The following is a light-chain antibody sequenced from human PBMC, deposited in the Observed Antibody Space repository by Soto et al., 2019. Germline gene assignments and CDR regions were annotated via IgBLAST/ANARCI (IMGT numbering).Light chain of an antibody. CDR3: AAWYDSLSGVV. CDR2: RNN. V-gene: IGLV1-47*01. J-gene: IGLJ3*02. CDR1: SSNIGSNY. Sequence: QSVLTQPPSASGTPGQRVTISCSGSSSNIGSNYVYWYQQLPGTAPKLLIYRNNQRPSGVPDRFSGSKPGTSASLAISGLRSEDEANYYCAAWYDSLSGVVFGGGTKLTVL.